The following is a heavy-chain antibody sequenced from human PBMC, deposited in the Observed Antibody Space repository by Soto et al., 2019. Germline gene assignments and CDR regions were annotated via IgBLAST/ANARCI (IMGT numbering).Heavy chain of an antibody. Sequence: SETLSLTCTVSGGSISSYYWSWIRQPPGKGLEWIGYIYYSGSTNYNPSLKSRVTISVDTSKNQFSLKLSSVTAADTAVYYCARWAWAPAIFDYWGQGTLVTVSS. CDR2: IYYSGST. V-gene: IGHV4-59*01. J-gene: IGHJ4*02. D-gene: IGHD7-27*01. CDR1: GGSISSYY. CDR3: ARWAWAPAIFDY.